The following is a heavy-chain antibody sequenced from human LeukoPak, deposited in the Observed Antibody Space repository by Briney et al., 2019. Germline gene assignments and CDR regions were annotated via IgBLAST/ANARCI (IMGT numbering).Heavy chain of an antibody. CDR3: ARPYCSGGSCYSFPWYFDL. Sequence: GGSLRLSCAASGFTFSSYEMNWVRQAPGKGLEWVSYISSSSSTIYYADSVKGRFTISRDNAKNSLYLQMNSLRAEDTAVYYCARPYCSGGSCYSFPWYFDLWGRGTLVTVSS. D-gene: IGHD2-15*01. V-gene: IGHV3-48*01. J-gene: IGHJ2*01. CDR1: GFTFSSYE. CDR2: ISSSSSTI.